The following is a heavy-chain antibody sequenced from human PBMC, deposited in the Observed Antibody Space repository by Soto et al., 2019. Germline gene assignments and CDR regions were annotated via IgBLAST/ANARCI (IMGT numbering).Heavy chain of an antibody. V-gene: IGHV3-23*01. D-gene: IGHD1-26*01. CDR1: GFTFSSYA. CDR2: ITGSGSST. CDR3: AKDWDGGWFDP. J-gene: IGHJ5*02. Sequence: PVGSLRLSCAASGFTFSSYAMSWVRQAPGKGLEWVSSITGSGSSTFYADSAKGRFSISRDNSKNTLYLQMNSLRAEDTAVYYCAKDWDGGWFDPWGQGTLVTVSS.